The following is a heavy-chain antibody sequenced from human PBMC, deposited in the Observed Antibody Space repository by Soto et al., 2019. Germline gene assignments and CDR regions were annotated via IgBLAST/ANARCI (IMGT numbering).Heavy chain of an antibody. CDR3: ARGREDHVDHHFGHLFDS. J-gene: IGHJ4*02. D-gene: IGHD3-10*01. Sequence: SETLSLTCTVSGDSIRDSFWSWVRQPPGKGLEWIGLVHHTGNTNYNPSLETRVTMLIDASANHFSLTLTSVTPADAAIYYCARGREDHVDHHFGHLFDSWGQGTLVTVS. CDR2: VHHTGNT. V-gene: IGHV4-59*01. CDR1: GDSIRDSF.